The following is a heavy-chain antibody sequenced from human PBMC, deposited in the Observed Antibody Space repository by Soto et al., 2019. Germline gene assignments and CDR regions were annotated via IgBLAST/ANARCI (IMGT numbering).Heavy chain of an antibody. V-gene: IGHV4-39*01. CDR3: GKVVEAATRHTDFDP. CDR2: IFSTGGA. J-gene: IGHJ5*02. D-gene: IGHD2-15*01. CDR1: GGFINNSRSF. Sequence: SETLSLTCSVHGGFINNSRSFWGWIRQPPGKGLEFIGSIFSTGGAYFNPSLKSRATISLDKSRNQFSLTLTSVTASDTAVYHCGKVVEAATRHTDFDPWCQGTLVTVSS.